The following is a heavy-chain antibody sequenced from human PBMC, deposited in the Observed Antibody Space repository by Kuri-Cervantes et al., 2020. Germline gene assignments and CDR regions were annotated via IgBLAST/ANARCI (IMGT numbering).Heavy chain of an antibody. CDR2: IKSDGSST. V-gene: IGHV3-74*01. D-gene: IGHD5-12*01. CDR3: ARAMDYSGYDPRPDAFDI. Sequence: GESLKISCAASGFAFSSYWMHWVRQAPGKGLVWVSRIKSDGSSTNYADSVKGRFTISRDNAKNSLYLQMNSLRAEDTAVYYCARAMDYSGYDPRPDAFDIWGQGTMVTVSS. J-gene: IGHJ3*02. CDR1: GFAFSSYW.